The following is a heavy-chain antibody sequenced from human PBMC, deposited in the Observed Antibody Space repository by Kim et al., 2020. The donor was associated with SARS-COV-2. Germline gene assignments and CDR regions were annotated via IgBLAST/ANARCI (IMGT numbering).Heavy chain of an antibody. V-gene: IGHV3-23*01. CDR1: GFTFSSYA. CDR3: AKDSDNDILTGYYSSRGYFDY. J-gene: IGHJ4*02. Sequence: GGSLRLSCAASGFTFSSYAMSWVRQAPGKGLEWVSAISGSGGSTYYADSVKGRFTISRDNSKNTLYLQMNSLRAEDTAVYYCAKDSDNDILTGYYSSRGYFDYWGQGTLVTVSS. D-gene: IGHD3-9*01. CDR2: ISGSGGST.